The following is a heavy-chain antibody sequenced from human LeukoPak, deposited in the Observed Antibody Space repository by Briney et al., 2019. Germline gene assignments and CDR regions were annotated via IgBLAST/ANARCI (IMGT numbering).Heavy chain of an antibody. CDR1: GFTFSSYW. D-gene: IGHD4-17*01. CDR2: IKQDGSEK. CDR3: ARGQTTVTN. V-gene: IGHV3-7*03. J-gene: IGHJ4*02. Sequence: GGSLRLSCAASGFTFSSYWMSWVRQAPGKGLEWVANIKQDGSEKYYVDSVKGRFTISRDNAKNSLYLQVSSLRAEDTAVYFCARGQTTVTNWGQGTLVTVSS.